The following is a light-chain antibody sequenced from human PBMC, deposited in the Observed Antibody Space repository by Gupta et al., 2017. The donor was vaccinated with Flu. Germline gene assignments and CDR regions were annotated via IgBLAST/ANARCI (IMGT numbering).Light chain of an antibody. CDR2: GAS. J-gene: IGKJ2*01. CDR1: QSVSSSY. CDR3: QQYGSSPMYT. Sequence: DIVLTQSPGTLSLSPGERATRSCSASQSVSSSYLAWYQQKPGQAPRLLIYGASSRATGIPDRFSGSGSGTDFTLTISRLEPEDFAVYYCQQYGSSPMYTFGQGTKLEIK. V-gene: IGKV3-20*01.